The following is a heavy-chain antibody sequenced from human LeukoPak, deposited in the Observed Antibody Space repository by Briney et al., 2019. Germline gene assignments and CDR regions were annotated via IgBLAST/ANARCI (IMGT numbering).Heavy chain of an antibody. Sequence: GGSLRLSCAASGFTVSSNYMSWVRQAPGKGLEWVSVIYSGGSTYYADSVKGRFTISRDNSKNTLYLQMNSLRAEDTAVYYCTRTPRNWGTDFWGQGTLVTVSS. CDR2: IYSGGST. CDR3: TRTPRNWGTDF. CDR1: GFTVSSNY. J-gene: IGHJ4*02. D-gene: IGHD7-27*01. V-gene: IGHV3-53*05.